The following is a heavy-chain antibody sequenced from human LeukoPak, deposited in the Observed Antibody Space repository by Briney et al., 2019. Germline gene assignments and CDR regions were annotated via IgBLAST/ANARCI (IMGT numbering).Heavy chain of an antibody. CDR1: GFTFSSYD. CDR2: ISRSGGST. J-gene: IGHJ4*02. Sequence: GGSVTLSCAASGFTFSSYDMSWVRQAPGKGLEWVAVISRSGGSTYYADYVKGRVTISRDNSKNTLYLQLNSLRAEDTAVYYCARCRGQTYYFDYWGQGTLVTVSS. D-gene: IGHD2-8*01. CDR3: ARCRGQTYYFDY. V-gene: IGHV3-23*01.